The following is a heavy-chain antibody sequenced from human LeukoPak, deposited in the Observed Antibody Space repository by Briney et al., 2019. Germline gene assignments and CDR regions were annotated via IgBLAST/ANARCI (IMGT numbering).Heavy chain of an antibody. CDR2: IGTAGDT. CDR1: GFSISNNG. Sequence: GGSLRLSCAASGFSISNNGISWVRQAPGKRLEWVSAIGTAGDTYYTGSVKVRFTISRENAKNSLYLQMNSLRAGDTAVYYCARVAKERVGGVYYFDYWGQGTLVTVSS. J-gene: IGHJ4*02. D-gene: IGHD2-8*02. CDR3: ARVAKERVGGVYYFDY. V-gene: IGHV3-13*01.